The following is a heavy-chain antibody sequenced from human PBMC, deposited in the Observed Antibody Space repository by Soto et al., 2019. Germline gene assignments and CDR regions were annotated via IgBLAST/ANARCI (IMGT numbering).Heavy chain of an antibody. CDR1: AYTFTGYY. Sequence: EASVKVSCKASAYTFTGYYMHWVRQAPGQGLEWMGWINPNSGGTNYAQKFQGRVTMTTDTSTSTAYMEVRSLRFDDTSVYYCANDGDPLDFWGQGTLVTVSS. CDR2: INPNSGGT. J-gene: IGHJ4*01. CDR3: ANDGDPLDF. D-gene: IGHD1-1*01. V-gene: IGHV1-2*02.